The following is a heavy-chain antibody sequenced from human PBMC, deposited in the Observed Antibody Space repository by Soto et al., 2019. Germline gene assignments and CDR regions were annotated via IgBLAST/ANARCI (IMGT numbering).Heavy chain of an antibody. V-gene: IGHV1-18*01. J-gene: IGHJ6*02. D-gene: IGHD3-10*01. CDR2: ISAYNGNT. CDR3: ARDGVLLLWFGELFHYGMDV. Sequence: SVKVSCTASGYTFTSYGISWVRQAPGQGLEWMGWISAYNGNTNYAQKLQGRVTMTTDTSTSTAYMELRSLRSDDTAVYYCARDGVLLLWFGELFHYGMDVWGQGTTVTVSS. CDR1: GYTFTSYG.